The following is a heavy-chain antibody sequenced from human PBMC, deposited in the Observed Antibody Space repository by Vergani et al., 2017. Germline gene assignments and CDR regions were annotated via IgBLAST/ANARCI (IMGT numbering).Heavy chain of an antibody. CDR3: ARQPDPYGDQTQGDY. Sequence: QVQLAQSGAEVKKPGASVKVSCKASGYTFTGYYMHWVRQAPGQGLEWMGIINPSGGSTSYAQKFQGRVTMTRDTSTSTGYMELSILRSEDTAVYYCARQPDPYGDQTQGDYWGQGTLVTVSS. V-gene: IGHV1-46*03. D-gene: IGHD4-17*01. CDR2: INPSGGST. CDR1: GYTFTGYY. J-gene: IGHJ4*02.